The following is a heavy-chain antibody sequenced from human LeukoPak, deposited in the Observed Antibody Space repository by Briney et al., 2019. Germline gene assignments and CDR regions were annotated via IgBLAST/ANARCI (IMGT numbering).Heavy chain of an antibody. Sequence: PSETLSLTCAVSGYSISSGYYWGWIRQPPGKGLEWIGSIYHSGSTYYNPSLKSRVTISVDTSKNQFSLKLSSVTAADTAVYYCARDIVVVPAATQTNYYYYYYMDVWGKGTTVTVSS. CDR3: ARDIVVVPAATQTNYYYYYYMDV. CDR2: IYHSGST. CDR1: GYSISSGYY. D-gene: IGHD2-2*01. J-gene: IGHJ6*03. V-gene: IGHV4-38-2*02.